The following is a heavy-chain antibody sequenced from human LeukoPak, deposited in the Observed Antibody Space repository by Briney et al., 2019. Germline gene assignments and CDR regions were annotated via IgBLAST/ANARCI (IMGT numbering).Heavy chain of an antibody. Sequence: SETLSLTCTVSGGSISSSSYYWGWIRQPPGKGLEWIGSIYYSGSTYYNPSLKSRVTISVDTSKNQFSLKLSSVTAADTAVYYCSRHDAKALAGPPIWGQGTLVTVSS. CDR3: SRHDAKALAGPPI. CDR2: IYYSGST. J-gene: IGHJ4*02. V-gene: IGHV4-39*01. CDR1: GGSISSSSYY. D-gene: IGHD6-19*01.